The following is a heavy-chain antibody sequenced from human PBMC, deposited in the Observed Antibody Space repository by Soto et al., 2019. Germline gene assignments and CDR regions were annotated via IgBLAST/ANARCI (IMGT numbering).Heavy chain of an antibody. CDR3: ARDGRRGPINAFDI. Sequence: ASVKVSCKASGYTFTGYYMHWVRQAPGQGLEWMRWINPNSGGTNYAQKFQGWVTMTRDTSISTAYMELSRLRSDDTAVYYCARDGRRGPINAFDIWGQGTMVTVSS. D-gene: IGHD1-1*01. J-gene: IGHJ3*02. CDR1: GYTFTGYY. V-gene: IGHV1-2*04. CDR2: INPNSGGT.